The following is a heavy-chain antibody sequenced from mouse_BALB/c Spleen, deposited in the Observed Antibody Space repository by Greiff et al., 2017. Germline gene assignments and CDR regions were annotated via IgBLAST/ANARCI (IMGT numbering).Heavy chain of an antibody. CDR1: GDTITSGY. J-gene: IGHJ4*01. D-gene: IGHD2-14*01. CDR2: ISYSGST. CDR3: ARWSYYRSRMDY. Sequence: EVQLKESGPSLVKPSQTLSLTCSVTGDTITSGYLNWIRKIPGNKLEYMGYISYSGSTYYNPSLKSRISIPRDTSKNQYYLLLNSVTTEDTATYYCARWSYYRSRMDYWGQGTSVTVSS. V-gene: IGHV3-8*02.